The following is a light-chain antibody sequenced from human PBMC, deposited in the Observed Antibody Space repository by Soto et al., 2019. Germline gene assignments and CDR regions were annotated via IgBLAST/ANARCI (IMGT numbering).Light chain of an antibody. V-gene: IGKV1-39*01. Sequence: DIQMTQSPSSLSAAVGDRVTITCRASQSISSDLNWYQQKPGKAPKLLIYAASSLQSGVPSRFSGSGSGTDFPLTISSLQPEEFATYYCQQSYSTPKTFGQGTKVEIK. CDR3: QQSYSTPKT. J-gene: IGKJ1*01. CDR2: AAS. CDR1: QSISSD.